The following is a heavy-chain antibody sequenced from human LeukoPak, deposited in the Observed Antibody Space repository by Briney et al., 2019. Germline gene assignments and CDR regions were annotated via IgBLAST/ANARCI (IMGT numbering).Heavy chain of an antibody. J-gene: IGHJ4*02. CDR3: ARDDLSWYSGIDY. CDR1: GFTFRTYW. D-gene: IGHD6-13*01. V-gene: IGHV3-74*03. CDR2: INSDGTGT. Sequence: TGGSLRLSCAVSGFTFRTYWMHWVRQAPGKGLVWVSYINSDGTGTMYADSVKGRFTVSRDNAKNTLYLQMNSLRAEDTAVYYCARDDLSWYSGIDYWGQGVLVTVSS.